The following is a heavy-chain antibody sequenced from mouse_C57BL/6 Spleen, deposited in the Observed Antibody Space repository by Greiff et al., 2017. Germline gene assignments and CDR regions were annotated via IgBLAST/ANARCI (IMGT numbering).Heavy chain of an antibody. D-gene: IGHD1-1*01. Sequence: QVTLKECGPGILQPSQTLSLTCSFSGFSLSTFGMGVGWIRQPSGKGLEWLAHIWWDDDKYYNPALKSRLTISKDTSKNQVFLKIANVDTADTATYYCARMGGYGSSPYWYFDVWGTGTTVTVSS. V-gene: IGHV8-8*01. J-gene: IGHJ1*03. CDR1: GFSLSTFGMG. CDR3: ARMGGYGSSPYWYFDV. CDR2: IWWDDDK.